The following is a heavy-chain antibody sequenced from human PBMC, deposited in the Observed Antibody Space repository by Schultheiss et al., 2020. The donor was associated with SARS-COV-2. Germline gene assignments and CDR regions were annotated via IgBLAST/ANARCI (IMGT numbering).Heavy chain of an antibody. J-gene: IGHJ6*02. Sequence: GESLKISCAASGFTFSSYGIHWVRQAPGKGLEWVAVISYDGSNKYYADSVKGRFTISRDNSKNTLYLQMNSLRAEDTAVYYCAARYPSIAARQPKYYYYYGMDVWGQGTTVTVSS. CDR1: GFTFSSYG. CDR2: ISYDGSNK. D-gene: IGHD6-6*01. V-gene: IGHV3-30*19. CDR3: AARYPSIAARQPKYYYYYGMDV.